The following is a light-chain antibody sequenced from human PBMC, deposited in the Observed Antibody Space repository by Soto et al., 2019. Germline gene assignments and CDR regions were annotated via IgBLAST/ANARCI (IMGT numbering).Light chain of an antibody. CDR1: SGHSSYI. Sequence: QPVLTQSSSASASLGSSVKLTCTLGSGHSSYIIAWHQQQPGKAPRHLMKVEHSGSYNKGSGLPDRFSGSSSGADRYLTISNLQFEDEADYYCETWDSNTWVFGGGTQLTVL. CDR2: VEHSGSY. CDR3: ETWDSNTWV. J-gene: IGLJ3*02. V-gene: IGLV4-60*02.